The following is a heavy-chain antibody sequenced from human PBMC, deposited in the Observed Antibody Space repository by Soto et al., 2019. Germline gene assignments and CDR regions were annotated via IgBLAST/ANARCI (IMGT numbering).Heavy chain of an antibody. Sequence: ASVKVSCKASGYTFTSYDINWVRQATGQGLEWMGWMNPNSGNTGYAQKFQGRVTMTRNTSISTAYMELSSLRSEDTAVYYCARAEVVRANYYYYGMDVWGQGTTVTVSS. CDR3: ARAEVVRANYYYYGMDV. CDR1: GYTFTSYD. CDR2: MNPNSGNT. J-gene: IGHJ6*02. V-gene: IGHV1-8*01. D-gene: IGHD3-10*01.